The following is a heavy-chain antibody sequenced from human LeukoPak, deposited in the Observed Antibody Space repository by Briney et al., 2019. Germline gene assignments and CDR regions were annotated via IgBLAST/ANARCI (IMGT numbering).Heavy chain of an antibody. CDR2: IYYSGST. V-gene: IGHV4-31*03. Sequence: SETLSLTCTVSGGSISSGGYYWSWIRQHPGKGLEWIGYIYYSGSTYYNPSLKSRVTISVDTSKNQFSPKLSSVTAADTAVYYCARHTGYCSSTSCYKSPNFDYWGQGTLVTVSS. J-gene: IGHJ4*02. D-gene: IGHD2-2*02. CDR3: ARHTGYCSSTSCYKSPNFDY. CDR1: GGSISSGGYY.